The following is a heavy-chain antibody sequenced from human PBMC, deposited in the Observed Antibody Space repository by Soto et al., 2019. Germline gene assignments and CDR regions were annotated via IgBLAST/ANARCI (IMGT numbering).Heavy chain of an antibody. V-gene: IGHV4-34*01. CDR3: ARGRGEFDA. CDR1: GASLSDNY. CDR2: INHSGNT. D-gene: IGHD2-21*01. J-gene: IGHJ5*02. Sequence: SETLSLTCAVYGASLSDNYCNWLRQPPGKGLEWIGEINHSGNTNYNPSLRSRVTISIDTSKNQLSLNLRSVSAADTAVYYCARGRGEFDAWGRGTPVTVSS.